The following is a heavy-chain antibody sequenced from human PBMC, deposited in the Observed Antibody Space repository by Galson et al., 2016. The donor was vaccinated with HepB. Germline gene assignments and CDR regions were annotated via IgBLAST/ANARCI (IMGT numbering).Heavy chain of an antibody. J-gene: IGHJ4*02. D-gene: IGHD2-15*01. CDR2: IKSESDGATR. CDR3: TTGVGLVIAGFEF. V-gene: IGHV3-15*01. Sequence: SLRLSCAASGLNFKDAWMSWARQAPGKGLEWVGLIKSESDGATRNYATPVQDRFVISRDDSKETLYLQMNNLRIEDSGTYYCTTGVGLVIAGFEFWGQGTLVTVSS. CDR1: GLNFKDAW.